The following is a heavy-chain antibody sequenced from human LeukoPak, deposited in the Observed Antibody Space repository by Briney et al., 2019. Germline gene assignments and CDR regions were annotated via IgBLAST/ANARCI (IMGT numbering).Heavy chain of an antibody. CDR2: IIPILGIA. Sequence: SVKVSCKASGGTFSSYAISWVRRAPGQGLEWMGRIIPILGIANYAQKFQGRVTVTADKSTSTAYVELSSLRSEDTAVYYCAVVPAATDYYGMDVWGQGTTVTVSS. V-gene: IGHV1-69*04. J-gene: IGHJ6*02. D-gene: IGHD2-2*01. CDR3: AVVPAATDYYGMDV. CDR1: GGTFSSYA.